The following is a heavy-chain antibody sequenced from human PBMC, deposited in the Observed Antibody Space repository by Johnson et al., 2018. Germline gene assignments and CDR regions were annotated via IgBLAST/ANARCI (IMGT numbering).Heavy chain of an antibody. CDR3: ARGHILDGTGALDI. V-gene: IGHV3-9*01. J-gene: IGHJ3*02. D-gene: IGHD2-21*01. CDR2: LSWNSGSI. CDR1: GFTFDDYA. Sequence: VQLVQSGGGVVRPGRSXRLSCAASGFTFDDYALHWVRQAPGKGLEWVSGLSWNSGSIGYADSGEGRFTISRDNDKNSLYLQMKSLRDEDKAVYYCARGHILDGTGALDIWGQGTMVTVSS.